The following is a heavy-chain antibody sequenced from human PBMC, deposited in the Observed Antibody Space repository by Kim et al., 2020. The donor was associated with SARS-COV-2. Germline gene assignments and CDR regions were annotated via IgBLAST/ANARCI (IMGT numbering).Heavy chain of an antibody. CDR2: LKQDGGQT. V-gene: IGHV3-7*03. CDR1: GFTFGGSNFGSFW. D-gene: IGHD6-19*01. J-gene: IGHJ3*02. CDR3: AMTVAGRIDDFDI. Sequence: GGSLRLSCVASGFTFGGSNFGSFWMSWVRQAPGKGLVWVANLKQDGGQTYYVDSTKGRFTVSRDNAQNSLYLDMTSLRAEDTAVYYCAMTVAGRIDDFDIWGQGTMVTVSS.